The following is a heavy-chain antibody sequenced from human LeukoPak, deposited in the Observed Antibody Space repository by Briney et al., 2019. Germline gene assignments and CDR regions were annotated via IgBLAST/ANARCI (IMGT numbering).Heavy chain of an antibody. CDR3: ARIGRDYGDYFDY. Sequence: ASVKVSCKASGYPFDNFGLTWVRQAPGQGLEWMGWISAYNGNTHYAQKFRGRLTLTTETSTSTAYLELRSLKSDDTAVYYCARIGRDYGDYFDYWGQGTLVTVSS. CDR2: ISAYNGNT. D-gene: IGHD4-17*01. CDR1: GYPFDNFG. J-gene: IGHJ4*02. V-gene: IGHV1-18*01.